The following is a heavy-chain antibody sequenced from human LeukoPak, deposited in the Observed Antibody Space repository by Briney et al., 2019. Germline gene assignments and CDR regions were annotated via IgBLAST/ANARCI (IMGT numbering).Heavy chain of an antibody. J-gene: IGHJ6*03. V-gene: IGHV4-4*07. CDR1: GGSISSYY. CDR2: IYTSGST. CDR3: ARASSNYYYYYMDV. Sequence: SETLSLTCTVSGGSISSYYWSWIRQPAGKGLEWIGRIYTSGSTNYNPSLKSRVTISVGKSKNQFSLKLSSVTAADTAVYYCARASSNYYYYYMDVWGKGTTVTVSS. D-gene: IGHD2/OR15-2a*01.